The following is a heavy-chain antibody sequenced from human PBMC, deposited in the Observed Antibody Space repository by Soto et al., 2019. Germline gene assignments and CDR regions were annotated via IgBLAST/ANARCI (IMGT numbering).Heavy chain of an antibody. V-gene: IGHV1-18*01. Sequence: QDLLVQSGGEVKKPGASVKVSCKASGYSFTNYGITWVRQAPGQGFEWMGWISAYNGDTNYAQKLQGRVTMTTDASTSTAYLELRSLRSDDTAVYYCARDRGVAPPVAGNTHYYYYMDVWGKGTTVTVSS. CDR2: ISAYNGDT. CDR1: GYSFTNYG. D-gene: IGHD6-19*01. J-gene: IGHJ6*03. CDR3: ARDRGVAPPVAGNTHYYYYMDV.